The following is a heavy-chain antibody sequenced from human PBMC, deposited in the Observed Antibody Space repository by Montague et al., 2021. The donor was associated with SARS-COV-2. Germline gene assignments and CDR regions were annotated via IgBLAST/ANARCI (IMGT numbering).Heavy chain of an antibody. CDR2: IFTSGNT. CDR3: AGVRFNAWHYFDY. V-gene: IGHV4-61*02. CDR1: DGSITSDNYY. D-gene: IGHD3-16*01. J-gene: IGHJ4*02. Sequence: ILSLTCTVSDGSITSDNYYWSWIRQPAGKGLEWIGRIFTSGNTDYNPSLTGRVTMSLDTSESQFSLKLNSVTAADTAIYYCAGVRFNAWHYFDYWGPGILVTVSS.